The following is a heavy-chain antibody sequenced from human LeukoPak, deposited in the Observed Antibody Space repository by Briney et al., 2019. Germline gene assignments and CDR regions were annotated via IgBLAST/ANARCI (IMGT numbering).Heavy chain of an antibody. CDR2: INPNSGGT. Sequence: GASVKVSCKASGYTFTVYYMDWVRQAPGQGLEWMGWINPNSGGTNYAQKFQGRVTMTRDTSISTAYMELSRLRSDDTAVYYCARDPFMAAGQNYWGQGTLVTVSS. CDR1: GYTFTVYY. D-gene: IGHD6-25*01. J-gene: IGHJ4*02. CDR3: ARDPFMAAGQNY. V-gene: IGHV1-2*02.